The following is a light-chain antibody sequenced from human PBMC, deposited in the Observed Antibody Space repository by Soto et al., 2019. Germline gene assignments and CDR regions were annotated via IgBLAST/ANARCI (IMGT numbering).Light chain of an antibody. J-gene: IGKJ5*01. CDR2: GAS. Sequence: SPDTLSVSPGERATLSCRASQSVATNLAWYQQKPGQVPRLLIYGASARATGIPARFSGSGSGTEFTLSISSLQSDDSAIYYCQQYHKWPSGTFGQGTRLEIK. V-gene: IGKV3-15*01. CDR1: QSVATN. CDR3: QQYHKWPSGT.